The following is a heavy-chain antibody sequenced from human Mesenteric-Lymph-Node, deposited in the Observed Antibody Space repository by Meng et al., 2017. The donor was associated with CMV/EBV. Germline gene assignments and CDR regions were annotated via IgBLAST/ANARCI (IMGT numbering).Heavy chain of an antibody. CDR3: ARTTGRSGSSFDY. D-gene: IGHD1-26*01. CDR1: GFTFSSYS. CDR2: ISSSSSYI. Sequence: CAASGFTFSSYSMNWVRQAPGKGLEWVSSISSSSSYIYYADSVKGRFTISRDNAKNSLYLQMNSLRAEDTAVYYCARTTGRSGSSFDYWGQGTLVTVSS. J-gene: IGHJ4*02. V-gene: IGHV3-21*01.